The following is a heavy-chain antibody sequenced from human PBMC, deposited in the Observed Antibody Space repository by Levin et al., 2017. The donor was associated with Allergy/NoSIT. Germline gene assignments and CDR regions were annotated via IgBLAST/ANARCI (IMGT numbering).Heavy chain of an antibody. J-gene: IGHJ4*02. CDR3: ARVVVAATTKASRTFDY. V-gene: IGHV4-31*03. D-gene: IGHD2-15*01. Sequence: PSETLSLTCTVSGGSISSGGFYWSWIRQHPGKGLEWIGYIYYSGSTYYNPSLKSRVTISVDTSKNQFSLKLSSVTAADTAVYYCARVVVAATTKASRTFDYWGQGTLVTVSS. CDR1: GGSISSGGFY. CDR2: IYYSGST.